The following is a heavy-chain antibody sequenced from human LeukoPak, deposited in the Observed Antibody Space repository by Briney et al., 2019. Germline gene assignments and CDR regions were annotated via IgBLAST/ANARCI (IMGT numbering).Heavy chain of an antibody. CDR1: GGSISSGGYY. J-gene: IGHJ5*02. CDR3: ARYYDILTGTFDP. CDR2: IYYSGST. V-gene: IGHV4-31*03. Sequence: SQTLSLTCTVSGGSISSGGYYWSWIRQRPGKGLEWIGYIYYSGSTYYNPSLKSRVTISVDTSKNQFSLKLSSVTAADTAVYYCARYYDILTGTFDPWGQGTLVTVSS. D-gene: IGHD3-9*01.